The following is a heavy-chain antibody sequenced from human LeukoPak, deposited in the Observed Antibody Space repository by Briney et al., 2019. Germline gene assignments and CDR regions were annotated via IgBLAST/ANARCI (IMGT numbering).Heavy chain of an antibody. V-gene: IGHV5-51*01. J-gene: IGHJ4*02. CDR1: GYSFTRYW. D-gene: IGHD2-2*01. CDR2: IYPGDSDT. Sequence: GESLKISCKGSGYSFTRYWIGWVRQMPGKSLEWMGIIYPGDSDTRYSPSFQGQVTMSADKSINTAYLQWSSLKASDTAMYYCARRQGCSSTSCPPDSWGQGTLVTVSS. CDR3: ARRQGCSSTSCPPDS.